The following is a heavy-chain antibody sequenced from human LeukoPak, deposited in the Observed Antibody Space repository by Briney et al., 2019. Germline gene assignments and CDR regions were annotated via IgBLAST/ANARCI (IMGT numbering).Heavy chain of an antibody. V-gene: IGHV3-73*01. CDR1: GFSFSGSG. CDR2: IRSRGNSYAT. Sequence: GGSLKLSCAASGFSFSGSGFHWVRQAPGKGLEWVGRIRSRGNSYATAYAASVEGRFTVSRDESKNTAYLQMNSLKTEDTAVYYCTRLKEEGQVVADFDYWGQGTLVTVSS. J-gene: IGHJ4*02. CDR3: TRLKEEGQVVADFDY. D-gene: IGHD5-12*01.